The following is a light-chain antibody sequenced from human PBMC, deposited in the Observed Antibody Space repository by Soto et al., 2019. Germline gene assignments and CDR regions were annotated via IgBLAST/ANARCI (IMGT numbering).Light chain of an antibody. CDR1: QGISNC. V-gene: IGKV1-16*01. J-gene: IGKJ1*01. CDR3: QHYNSYPWT. CDR2: AAS. Sequence: DIQMTQSPSSLSASVGDRVTITCRASQGISNCLAWFQQKPGKAPKSLIYAASSLQSGVASTCSGSRSGGDYSRNMGCLQAAGFATCDCQHYNSYPWTCGHGTKVEIK.